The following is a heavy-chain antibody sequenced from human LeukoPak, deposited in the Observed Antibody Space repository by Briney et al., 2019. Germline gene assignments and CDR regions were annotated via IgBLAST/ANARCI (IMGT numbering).Heavy chain of an antibody. CDR2: IKSKTDGGTT. D-gene: IGHD4-17*01. CDR3: TTAGSFGDYPTFDY. Sequence: PGGSLRLSCAASGFTFSNAWMSWVRQAPGKGLEWVGRIKSKTDGGTTDYAAPVKGRFTISRDDSKNTLYLQMNSLKTEDTAVYYCTTAGSFGDYPTFDYWGQGTLVTVSS. CDR1: GFTFSNAW. J-gene: IGHJ4*02. V-gene: IGHV3-15*01.